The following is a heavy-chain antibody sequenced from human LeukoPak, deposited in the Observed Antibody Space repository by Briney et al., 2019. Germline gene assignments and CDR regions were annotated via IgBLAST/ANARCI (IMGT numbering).Heavy chain of an antibody. V-gene: IGHV3-30*02. D-gene: IGHD1-26*01. CDR1: GFDFNGYA. CDR3: ARDSGGYSRRFDY. CDR2: IWYDGTKE. J-gene: IGHJ4*02. Sequence: TGGSLRLSCAASGFDFNGYASHWVRKVQGRGLGWGATIWYDGTKERYVDSVKGRFTISRDNSKNTLYLQMNSLRAEDTAVYYCARDSGGYSRRFDYWGQGTLVTVSS.